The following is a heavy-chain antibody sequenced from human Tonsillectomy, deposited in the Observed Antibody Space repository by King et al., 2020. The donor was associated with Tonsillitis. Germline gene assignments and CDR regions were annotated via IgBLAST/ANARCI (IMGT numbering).Heavy chain of an antibody. CDR2: IYYSGST. V-gene: IGHV4-59*01. Sequence: LQLQESGPGLVKPSETLSLTCTVSGGSISSYYWSWIRQPPGKGLEWIGYIYYSGSTNYNPSLKSRITISVDTSKTQFSLKLSSVTAADTAVYYCARSGRTYTNYGWGGVFQNWFDPWGQGPLVTVSS. D-gene: IGHD4-11*01. CDR3: ARSGRTYTNYGWGGVFQNWFDP. J-gene: IGHJ5*02. CDR1: GGSISSYY.